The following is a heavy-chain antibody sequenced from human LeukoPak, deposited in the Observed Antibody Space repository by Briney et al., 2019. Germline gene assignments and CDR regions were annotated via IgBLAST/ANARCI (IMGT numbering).Heavy chain of an antibody. CDR2: INQDGSEE. CDR1: GFTFSSYW. Sequence: GGSLRLSCAASGFTFSSYWMSWVRQAPGKGLEWVANINQDGSEEYYVDSLMGRFSISRDNTKKSLYLRMNSLRADDTAVYYCARDATPDGVILDYWGQGALVTVSS. D-gene: IGHD2-8*02. CDR3: ARDATPDGVILDY. J-gene: IGHJ4*02. V-gene: IGHV3-7*05.